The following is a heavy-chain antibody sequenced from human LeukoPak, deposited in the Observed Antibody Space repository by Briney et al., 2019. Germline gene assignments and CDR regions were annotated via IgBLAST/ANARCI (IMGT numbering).Heavy chain of an antibody. V-gene: IGHV3-30*02. Sequence: PGGSLRLSCAASGFTFSSYGMHWVRQAPGKGLEWVAFIRYDGSNKYYADSVKGRFTISRDNSKNTLYLQMNSLRAEDTAVYYCAKGRRWFGEFIDYWGQGTLVTVSS. J-gene: IGHJ4*02. CDR2: IRYDGSNK. CDR3: AKGRRWFGEFIDY. D-gene: IGHD3-10*01. CDR1: GFTFSSYG.